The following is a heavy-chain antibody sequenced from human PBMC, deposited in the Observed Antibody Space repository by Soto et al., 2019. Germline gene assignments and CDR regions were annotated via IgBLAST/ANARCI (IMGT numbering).Heavy chain of an antibody. CDR2: INQDGSEK. Sequence: EEQLVESGGGLVQPGGSLRLSCGASGFTFRTYWLSWVRQVPGKGLEWVANINQDGSEKNYVDSVKGRFTISRDNAKNSLHLQMSSLRAEDTALYYCARDGSTSWYSYDYHGMDVWGQGTTVTVSS. J-gene: IGHJ6*02. D-gene: IGHD5-18*01. CDR3: ARDGSTSWYSYDYHGMDV. CDR1: GFTFRTYW. V-gene: IGHV3-7*05.